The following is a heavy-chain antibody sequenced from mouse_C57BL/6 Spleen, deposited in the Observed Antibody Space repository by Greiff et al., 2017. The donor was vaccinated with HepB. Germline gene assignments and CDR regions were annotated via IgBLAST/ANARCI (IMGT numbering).Heavy chain of an antibody. CDR2: IDPEDGET. CDR1: GFNIKDYY. V-gene: IGHV14-2*01. J-gene: IGHJ1*03. D-gene: IGHD1-1*01. Sequence: VQLKESGAELVKPGASVKLSCTASGFNIKDYYIHWVKQRTEQGLEWIGRIDPEDGETKYAPKFQGKATITADTSSNTAYLQLSSLTSEDTAVYYCGGYYYGSNWYFDVWGTGTTVTVSS. CDR3: GGYYYGSNWYFDV.